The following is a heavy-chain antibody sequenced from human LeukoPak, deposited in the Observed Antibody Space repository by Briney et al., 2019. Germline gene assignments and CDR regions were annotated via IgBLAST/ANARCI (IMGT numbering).Heavy chain of an antibody. J-gene: IGHJ4*02. Sequence: PSETLSLTCTVSGGSISSYYWSWIRQPPGKGLEWIGYISHSGSTFYNPSLKSRVAISVDRSKNQFSLKLSSVTAADTALYYCATGHSSGYYSYWGRGTLVTVSS. CDR1: GGSISSYY. D-gene: IGHD3-22*01. CDR3: ATGHSSGYYSY. CDR2: ISHSGST. V-gene: IGHV4-59*12.